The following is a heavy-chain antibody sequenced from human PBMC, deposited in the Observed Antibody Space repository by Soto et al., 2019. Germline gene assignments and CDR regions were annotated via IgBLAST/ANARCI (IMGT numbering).Heavy chain of an antibody. Sequence: QVQLVQSGAEVKKPGSSVKVSCKASGGTLSRYGINWVRQAPGQGLEWMGGIIPMSGTAHYAQKFQGRVTITAGESTSTAYMALSSRRSEATEVYDCARTPGYASSGYWDVWGQGTTV. CDR2: IIPMSGTA. D-gene: IGHD3-22*01. CDR3: ARTPGYASSGYWDV. CDR1: GGTLSRYG. V-gene: IGHV1-69*01. J-gene: IGHJ6*02.